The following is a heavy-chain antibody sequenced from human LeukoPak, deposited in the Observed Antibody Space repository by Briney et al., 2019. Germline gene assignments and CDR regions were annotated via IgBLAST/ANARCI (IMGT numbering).Heavy chain of an antibody. V-gene: IGHV3-30-3*01. CDR3: ARAYSSSSAFDY. J-gene: IGHJ4*02. CDR2: ISYDGSNK. D-gene: IGHD6-6*01. CDR1: GFTFSSYA. Sequence: PGGSLRLSCAASGFTFSSYAMHWVRQAPGKGLEWVAVISYDGSNKYYADSVKGRFTISRDNSKNTLYLQMNSLRAEGTAVYYCARAYSSSSAFDYWGQGTLVTVSS.